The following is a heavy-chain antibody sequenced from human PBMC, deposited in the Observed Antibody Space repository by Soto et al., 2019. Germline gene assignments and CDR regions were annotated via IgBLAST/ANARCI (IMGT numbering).Heavy chain of an antibody. CDR1: GFTFSRYG. V-gene: IGHV3-33*01. CDR2: IWYDGSNK. D-gene: IGHD3-10*01. J-gene: IGHJ4*02. Sequence: QVQLVESGGGVVQPGRSLRLSCAASGFTFSRYGMHWVRQAPGKGLEWVAVIWYDGSNKYYADSVKGRFTISRDNSKNTLYLQMNSLRAEDTAVYSCARRGFGGPGFDYWGQGTLVTVSS. CDR3: ARRGFGGPGFDY.